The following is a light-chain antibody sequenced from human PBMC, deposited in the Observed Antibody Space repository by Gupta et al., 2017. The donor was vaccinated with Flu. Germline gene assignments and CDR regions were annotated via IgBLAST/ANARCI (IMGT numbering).Light chain of an antibody. Sequence: DIVMTQSPLSLPVTPGEPASISCRSSQSLLHSNGYSYLDWYLQRPGQSPQLLIYLGSDRASGVPDRFSASGSGTDFTLKISRVEAEDVGVYYCMQTLQSPPYSFGQGTKLEIK. V-gene: IGKV2-28*01. CDR3: MQTLQSPPYS. CDR1: QSLLHSNGYSY. J-gene: IGKJ2*03. CDR2: LGS.